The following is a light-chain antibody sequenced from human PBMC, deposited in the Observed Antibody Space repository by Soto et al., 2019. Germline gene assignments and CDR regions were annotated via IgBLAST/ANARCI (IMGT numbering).Light chain of an antibody. CDR1: SSNIGATYD. CDR3: QSYDSSLSGWV. V-gene: IGLV1-40*01. J-gene: IGLJ3*02. Sequence: QSVLTQPPSVSGAPGQRVTISCTGSSSNIGATYDVFWYQQLPATAPKLLIYANTNRPSGVPDRFSGSKSGTSASLAITGLQAEDEADYYCQSYDSSLSGWVFGGGTKLTVL. CDR2: ANT.